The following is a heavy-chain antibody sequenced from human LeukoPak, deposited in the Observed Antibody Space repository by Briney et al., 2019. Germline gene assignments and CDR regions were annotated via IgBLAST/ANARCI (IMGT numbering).Heavy chain of an antibody. CDR2: IYYSGST. V-gene: IGHV4-59*01. CDR1: GGSISSYY. CDR3: ARDYYGSGSYPTPHWFDP. D-gene: IGHD3-10*01. Sequence: PSETLSLTCTVSGGSISSYYWSWIRQPPGKGLEWIGYIYYSGSTNYNPSLKSRVTISVDTSKNQFSLKLSSVTAADTAVYYCARDYYGSGSYPTPHWFDPWGQGTLVTVSS. J-gene: IGHJ5*02.